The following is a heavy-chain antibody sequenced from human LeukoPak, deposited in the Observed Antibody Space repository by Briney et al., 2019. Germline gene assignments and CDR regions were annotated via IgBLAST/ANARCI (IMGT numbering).Heavy chain of an antibody. V-gene: IGHV1-46*01. CDR1: GYTFTSYY. Sequence: ASVKVSCKASGYTFTSYYMHWVRQAPGQGLEWMGIINPSGGSTSYAQKFQGRVTMTRDTSTSTVCMELSSLRSEDTAVYYCARLHLVGIGPTGYFDYWGKGTTVTVSS. D-gene: IGHD2-15*01. CDR3: ARLHLVGIGPTGYFDY. CDR2: INPSGGST. J-gene: IGHJ4*03.